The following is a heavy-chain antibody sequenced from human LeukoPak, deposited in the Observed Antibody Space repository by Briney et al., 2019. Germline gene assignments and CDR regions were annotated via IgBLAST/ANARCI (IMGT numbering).Heavy chain of an antibody. V-gene: IGHV3-15*01. D-gene: IGHD5-12*01. CDR3: TTDYGWLAY. J-gene: IGHJ4*02. CDR1: GFTFSNAW. Sequence: GGSLRLSCAASGFTFSNAWMSWVRQAPGKGLEWVGRIKSNTDGGTTDYAAPVKGRFTISRDDSKNTLYLQMNYLQTEDTAVFYCTTDYGWLAYWGQGTLVTVYS. CDR2: IKSNTDGGTT.